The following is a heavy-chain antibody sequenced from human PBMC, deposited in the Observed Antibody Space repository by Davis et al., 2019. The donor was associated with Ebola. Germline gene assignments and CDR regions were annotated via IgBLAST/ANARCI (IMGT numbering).Heavy chain of an antibody. V-gene: IGHV3-74*01. Sequence: PGGSLRLSCAASGFTFSRYWMHWVRQAPGKGLVWVSRISTDVSSTSYADSVKGRFTIPRDHAKNTLDLLMNSLGAEDTAVYYCATDRYSSSWLQGFDPWGQGTLVTVSS. CDR3: ATDRYSSSWLQGFDP. J-gene: IGHJ5*02. CDR2: ISTDVSST. D-gene: IGHD6-13*01. CDR1: GFTFSRYW.